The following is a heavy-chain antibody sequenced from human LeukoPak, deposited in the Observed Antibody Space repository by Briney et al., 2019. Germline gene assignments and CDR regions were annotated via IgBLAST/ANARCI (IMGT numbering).Heavy chain of an antibody. CDR3: ARAEYCSSTSCYITSGVFDP. D-gene: IGHD2-2*02. CDR2: IYYSGST. CDR1: GGSIGSGDYY. Sequence: SQTLSLTCTVSGGSIGSGDYYWSWIRQPPGKGLEWIGYIYYSGSTYYNPSLKSRVTISVDTSKNQFSLKLSSVTAADTAVYYCARAEYCSSTSCYITSGVFDPWGQGTLVTVSS. V-gene: IGHV4-30-4*01. J-gene: IGHJ5*02.